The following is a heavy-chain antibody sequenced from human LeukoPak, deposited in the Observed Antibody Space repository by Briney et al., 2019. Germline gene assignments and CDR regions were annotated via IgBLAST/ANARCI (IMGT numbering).Heavy chain of an antibody. D-gene: IGHD3-22*01. V-gene: IGHV4-59*01. CDR1: GGSISSYY. CDR3: ARVNPYYDSSGYHYFDY. CDR2: IYYGGST. J-gene: IGHJ4*02. Sequence: SETLSLTCTVSGGSISSYYWSWIRQPPGKGLEWIGYIYYGGSTNYNPSLKSRVTISVDTSKNQFSLKLSSVTAADTAVYYCARVNPYYDSSGYHYFDYWGQGTLVTVSP.